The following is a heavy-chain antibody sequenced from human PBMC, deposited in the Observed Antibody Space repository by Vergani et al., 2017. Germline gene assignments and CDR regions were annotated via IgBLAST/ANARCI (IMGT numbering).Heavy chain of an antibody. CDR1: GFTFSSYG. CDR2: IHSDGSNK. CDR3: ARMPPRAAGYFDY. D-gene: IGHD6-13*01. V-gene: IGHV3-30*02. Sequence: QVQLVESGGGVVQPGGSLRLSCAASGFTFSSYGMHWVRQAPGKGLECVTFIHSDGSNKYFADSVKGRFTISRDNSKNTLYLQMNSLRAEDTAVYYCARMPPRAAGYFDYWGQGTLVTVSS. J-gene: IGHJ4*02.